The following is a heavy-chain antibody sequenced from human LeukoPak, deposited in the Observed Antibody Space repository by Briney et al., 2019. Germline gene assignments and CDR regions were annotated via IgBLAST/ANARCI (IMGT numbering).Heavy chain of an antibody. J-gene: IGHJ4*02. CDR2: ISYDGSNK. CDR1: GFTFSSYG. V-gene: IGHV3-30*18. CDR3: AKGGYSYGSLFDY. D-gene: IGHD5-18*01. Sequence: GGSLRLSCAASGFTFSSYGMHWVRQAPGKGLEWVAVISYDGSNKYYADSVKGRFTISRDNSKNTLYLQMNSLRAEDTAVYYCAKGGYSYGSLFDYWGQGTLVTVSS.